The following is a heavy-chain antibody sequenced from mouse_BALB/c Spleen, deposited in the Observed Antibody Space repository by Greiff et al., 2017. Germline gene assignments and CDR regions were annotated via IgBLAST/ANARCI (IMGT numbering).Heavy chain of an antibody. CDR3: ARSRGTTVVARGYFDV. V-gene: IGHV3-2*02. CDR2: ISYSGST. J-gene: IGHJ1*01. D-gene: IGHD1-1*01. CDR1: GYSITSDYA. Sequence: EVQRVESGPGLVKPSQSLSLTCTVTGYSITSDYAWNWIRQFPGNKLEWMGYISYSGSTSYNPSLKSRISITRDTSKNQYFLQLNSVITEDTATYYCARSRGTTVVARGYFDVWGAGTTVTVSS.